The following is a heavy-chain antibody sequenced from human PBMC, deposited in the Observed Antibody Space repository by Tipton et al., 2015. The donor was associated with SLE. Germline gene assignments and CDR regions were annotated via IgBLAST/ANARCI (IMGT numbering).Heavy chain of an antibody. V-gene: IGHV4-34*01. CDR1: GGSFSGYY. Sequence: TLSLTCAVYGGSFSGYYWSWIRQPPGKGLEWIGEINHSGSTNYNPSLKSRVTISVDRSKNQFSLKLSSVTAADTAVYYCARGVAVADAFDIWGQGTMVTVSS. CDR2: INHSGST. CDR3: ARGVAVADAFDI. D-gene: IGHD6-19*01. J-gene: IGHJ3*02.